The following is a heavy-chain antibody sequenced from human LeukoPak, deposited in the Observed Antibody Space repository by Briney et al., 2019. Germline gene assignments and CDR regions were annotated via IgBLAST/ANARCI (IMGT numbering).Heavy chain of an antibody. D-gene: IGHD2-15*01. CDR2: INQDGSEK. CDR1: GFNFNSKW. CDR3: ADSPSDF. Sequence: GGSLRLSCATSGFNFNSKWMTWVRQAPGKGLEWVANINQDGSEKYHGDSVKGRFTISRDNAKSSLFLEMSSLRAEDTAVYYCADSPSDFWGQGTLVAVSS. J-gene: IGHJ4*02. V-gene: IGHV3-7*01.